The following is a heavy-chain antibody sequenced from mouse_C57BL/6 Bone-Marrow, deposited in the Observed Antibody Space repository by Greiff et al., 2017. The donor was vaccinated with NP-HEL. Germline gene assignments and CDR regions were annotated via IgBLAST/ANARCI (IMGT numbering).Heavy chain of an antibody. D-gene: IGHD1-1*01. V-gene: IGHV1-81*01. CDR3: ASAGIHYYGSSPFAY. J-gene: IGHJ3*01. CDR2: IYPRSGNT. Sequence: VQVVESGAELARPGASVKLSCKASGYTFTSYGISWVKQRPGQGLEWIGEIYPRSGNTYYNEKFKGKATLTADKSSSTAYMELRSLTSEDSAVYFCASAGIHYYGSSPFAYWGQGTLVTVSA. CDR1: GYTFTSYG.